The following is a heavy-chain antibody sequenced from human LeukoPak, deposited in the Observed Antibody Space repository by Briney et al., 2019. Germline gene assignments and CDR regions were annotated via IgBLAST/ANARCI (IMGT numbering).Heavy chain of an antibody. D-gene: IGHD3-10*01. CDR3: GRNLGSGSDH. J-gene: IGHJ4*02. V-gene: IGHV4-59*11. CDR2: FYKSGST. Sequence: SETLSLTCTVSGGSFSSHFWSWIRQPPGKGLEWIGYFYKSGSTNYNPSLKSRVTMSVDTSKNHFSLKLSSVTAADAAVYYCGRNLGSGSDHWGQGTLVTVSS. CDR1: GGSFSSHF.